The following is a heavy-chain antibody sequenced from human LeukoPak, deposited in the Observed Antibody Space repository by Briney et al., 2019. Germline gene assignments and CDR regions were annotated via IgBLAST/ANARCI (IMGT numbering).Heavy chain of an antibody. V-gene: IGHV3-7*01. CDR1: GFTFEAYW. J-gene: IGHJ6*03. D-gene: IGHD5-24*01. CDR2: IDEDGNEE. Sequence: GGSLRLSCEVSGFTFEAYWMSWVRQAPGKGLEWVANIDEDGNEEHYVRSVKGRFTISRDNAKNLVYLQMNSLRVDDTAVYYCTRGETMDVWGKGTTVTVSS. CDR3: TRGETMDV.